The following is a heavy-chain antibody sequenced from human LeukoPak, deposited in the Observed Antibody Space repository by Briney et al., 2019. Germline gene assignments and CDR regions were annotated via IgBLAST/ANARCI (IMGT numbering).Heavy chain of an antibody. CDR3: ARRRDLYSGSYYPFDY. CDR2: IYPGDSDA. J-gene: IGHJ4*02. V-gene: IGHV5-51*01. D-gene: IGHD1-26*01. Sequence: GESLQISCKGSGYSFTSYWIGWVRQMPGKGLKWMGIIYPGDSDARYSPSFQGQVTISADKSVSTAYLQWSSLKASDTAMYYCARRRDLYSGSYYPFDYWGQGTLVTVSS. CDR1: GYSFTSYW.